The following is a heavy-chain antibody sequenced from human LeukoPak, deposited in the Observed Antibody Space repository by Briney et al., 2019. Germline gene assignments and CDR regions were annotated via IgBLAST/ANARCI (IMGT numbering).Heavy chain of an antibody. D-gene: IGHD5-18*01. CDR3: ASTPLKIQPAA. CDR1: GFTFSSYA. Sequence: GGSLRLSCAASGFTFSSYAMSWVRQAPGKGLEWVSAISGSGGSTYYADSVKGRFTISRDNTNNSLYLQMSSLRAEDTGVYYCASTPLKIQPAAWGQGTLVAVSS. J-gene: IGHJ4*02. V-gene: IGHV3-23*01. CDR2: ISGSGGST.